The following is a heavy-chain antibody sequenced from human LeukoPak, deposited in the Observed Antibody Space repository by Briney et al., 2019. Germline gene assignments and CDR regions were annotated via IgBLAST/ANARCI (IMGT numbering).Heavy chain of an antibody. CDR3: AGVAAAGTYNWFDP. CDR2: IYYSGST. D-gene: IGHD6-13*01. V-gene: IGHV4-59*11. CDR1: GGSISSHY. J-gene: IGHJ5*02. Sequence: SETLSLTCTVSGGSISSHYWSWIRQPPGKGLEWIGYIYYSGSTNYNPSLKSRVTISVDTSKNQFSLKLSSVTAADTAVYYCAGVAAAGTYNWFDPWGQGTLVTVSS.